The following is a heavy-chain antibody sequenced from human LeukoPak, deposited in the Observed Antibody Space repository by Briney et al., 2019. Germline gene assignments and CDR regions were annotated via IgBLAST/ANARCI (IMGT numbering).Heavy chain of an antibody. CDR1: GGSISSYY. Sequence: SETLSLTCTVSGGSISSYYWSWIRQPPGKGLEWIGYIYYSGSTNYNPSLKSRVTISIDTSKNQFSLKLSSVTAADTAVFYCARHVPYCSGGSCYFPLFDYWGQGTLVTVPS. V-gene: IGHV4-59*08. J-gene: IGHJ4*02. D-gene: IGHD2-15*01. CDR3: ARHVPYCSGGSCYFPLFDY. CDR2: IYYSGST.